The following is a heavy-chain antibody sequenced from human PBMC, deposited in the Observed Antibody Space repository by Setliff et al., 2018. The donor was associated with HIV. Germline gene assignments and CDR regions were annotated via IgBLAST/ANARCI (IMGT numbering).Heavy chain of an antibody. Sequence: SETLSLTCTVSGGPISSGSYYWSWIRQPAGKGLEWIGHIYTSGNTNHNPSLKSRVTISVDTSENQFSLKLSSVTAADTAVYYCARGNSRRLRVHYYYYYMDVWGKGTTVTVSS. V-gene: IGHV4-61*09. D-gene: IGHD4-17*01. CDR1: GGPISSGSYY. CDR3: ARGNSRRLRVHYYYYYMDV. CDR2: IYTSGNT. J-gene: IGHJ6*03.